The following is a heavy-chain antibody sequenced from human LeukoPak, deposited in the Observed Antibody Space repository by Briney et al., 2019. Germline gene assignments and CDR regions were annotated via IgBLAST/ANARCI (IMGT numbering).Heavy chain of an antibody. V-gene: IGHV3-7*05. J-gene: IGHJ4*02. CDR2: IDQSGSKK. CDR3: AKDMVRGVNDY. D-gene: IGHD3-10*01. CDR1: GFTFNSHW. Sequence: GGSLRLSCAGSGFTFNSHWMNWVRQAPWKGLEWVANIDQSGSKKYYVDSVKGRFTISRDNSRNSLYLQMNSLRTDDTALYYCAKDMVRGVNDYWGQGTLVTVSS.